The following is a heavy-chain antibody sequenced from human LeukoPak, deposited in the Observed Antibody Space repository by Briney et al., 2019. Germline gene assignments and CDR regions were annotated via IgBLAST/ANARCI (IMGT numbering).Heavy chain of an antibody. CDR2: ISYDGSNK. J-gene: IGHJ3*02. Sequence: GGSLRLSCAASGFTFSSYAMHWVRQAPGKGLEWVAVISYDGSNKYYADSVKGRFTISRDNSKNTLYLQMNSLRAEDTAVYYCAGSHYGGNLVIDAFDIWGRGTMVTVSS. D-gene: IGHD4-23*01. CDR1: GFTFSSYA. CDR3: AGSHYGGNLVIDAFDI. V-gene: IGHV3-30-3*01.